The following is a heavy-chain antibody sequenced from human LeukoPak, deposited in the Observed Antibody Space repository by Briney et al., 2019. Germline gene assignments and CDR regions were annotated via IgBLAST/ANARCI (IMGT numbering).Heavy chain of an antibody. CDR3: ARTFSHYDYVWGGYRETGAFDY. D-gene: IGHD3-16*02. Sequence: GGSLRLSCAASGFTVSSNYMSWVRQAPGKGLEWVSIIYSGDSTYYADSVKGRFIFSRDNSKNTLYLQMSSLRAEDTAVYYCARTFSHYDYVWGGYRETGAFDYWGQGTLVTVSS. J-gene: IGHJ4*02. CDR1: GFTVSSNY. CDR2: IYSGDST. V-gene: IGHV3-53*01.